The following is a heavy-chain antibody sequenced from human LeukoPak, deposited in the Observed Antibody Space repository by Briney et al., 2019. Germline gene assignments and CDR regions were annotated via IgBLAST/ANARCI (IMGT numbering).Heavy chain of an antibody. CDR1: GFTFSSYA. J-gene: IGHJ4*02. Sequence: GGSLRLSCAASGFTFSSYAMSWVRQAPGKGLEWVSAISGSGGSTYYADSVKGGFTISRDNSKNTLYLQMNSLRAEDTAVYYCAKDGEEWELREFDYWGQGTLVTVSS. CDR2: ISGSGGST. V-gene: IGHV3-23*01. CDR3: AKDGEEWELREFDY. D-gene: IGHD1-26*01.